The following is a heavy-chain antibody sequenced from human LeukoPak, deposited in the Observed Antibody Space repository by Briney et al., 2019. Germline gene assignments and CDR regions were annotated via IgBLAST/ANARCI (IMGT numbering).Heavy chain of an antibody. CDR2: ISTSGSII. Sequence: PGGSLRLSCAASGFTFSDYYMSWLRQAPGKGLEWVSYISTSGSIIYYADSVKGRFTISRDNAKNSLYLQMNSLRAEDTAVYYSARDGVLRYFDWLFPYYMDVWGKGTTVTISS. V-gene: IGHV3-11*01. CDR3: ARDGVLRYFDWLFPYYMDV. CDR1: GFTFSDYY. J-gene: IGHJ6*03. D-gene: IGHD3-9*01.